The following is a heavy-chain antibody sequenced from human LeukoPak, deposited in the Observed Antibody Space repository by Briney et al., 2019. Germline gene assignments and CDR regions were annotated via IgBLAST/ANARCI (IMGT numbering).Heavy chain of an antibody. CDR2: IYHSGST. V-gene: IGHV4-38-2*01. J-gene: IGHJ3*02. CDR1: GYSISSGYY. D-gene: IGHD2-2*02. CDR3: VRPVVPAAIISPSDAFDI. Sequence: PSETLSLTCAVSGYSISSGYYWGWIRQPPGKGLEWIGSIYHSGSTYYNPSLKSRVTISVDTSKNQFSLKLSSVTAADTAVYYCVRPVVPAAIISPSDAFDIWGQGTMVTVSS.